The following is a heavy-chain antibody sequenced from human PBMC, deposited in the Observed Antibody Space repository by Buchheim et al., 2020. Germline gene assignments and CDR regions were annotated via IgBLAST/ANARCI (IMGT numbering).Heavy chain of an antibody. Sequence: QLLESGGGLVQPGGSLRLSCAASGFTFRSYAMSWVRQAPGKGLEWVSTICGSDGSTFYPDSVKGLFTISRDNSMNTLYLPMNSLRAEDTAVYYCAKDLPPNDDFWSGIKYGMDVWGQGTT. D-gene: IGHD3-3*01. CDR1: GFTFRSYA. V-gene: IGHV3-23*01. CDR2: ICGSDGST. CDR3: AKDLPPNDDFWSGIKYGMDV. J-gene: IGHJ6*02.